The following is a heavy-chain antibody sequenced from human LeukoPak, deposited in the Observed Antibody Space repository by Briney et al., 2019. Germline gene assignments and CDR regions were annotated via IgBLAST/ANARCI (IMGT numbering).Heavy chain of an antibody. Sequence: SVKVSCKASGYTFTSYGISWVRQAPGQGLEWMGGIIPIFGTANYAQKFQGRVTITADESTSTAYMELSSLRSEDTAVYYCASCSGRDGYNFIYFDYWGQGTLVTVSS. CDR1: GYTFTSYG. CDR2: IIPIFGTA. CDR3: ASCSGRDGYNFIYFDY. J-gene: IGHJ4*02. D-gene: IGHD5-24*01. V-gene: IGHV1-69*13.